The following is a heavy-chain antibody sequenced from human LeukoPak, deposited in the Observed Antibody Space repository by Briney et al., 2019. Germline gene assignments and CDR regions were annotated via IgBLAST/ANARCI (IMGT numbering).Heavy chain of an antibody. CDR3: ARVRADDYGDYGPGDY. CDR2: ISSSSSYI. V-gene: IGHV3-21*01. J-gene: IGHJ4*02. D-gene: IGHD4-17*01. CDR1: GFTFSSYS. Sequence: GGSLRLSCAASGFTFSSYSMNWVRQAPGKGLEWVSSISSSSSYIYYADSVKGRFTISRDKAKNSLYLQMNSLRAEDTAVYYCARVRADDYGDYGPGDYWGQGTLVTVSS.